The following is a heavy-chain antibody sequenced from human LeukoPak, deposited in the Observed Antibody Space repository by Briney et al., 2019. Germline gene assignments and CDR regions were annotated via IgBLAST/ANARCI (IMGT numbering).Heavy chain of an antibody. CDR1: GYTFTSYG. D-gene: IGHD3-9*01. V-gene: IGHV1-2*02. Sequence: GASVKVSCKASGYTFTSYGISWVRQAPGQGLEWMGWINPNSGGTNYAQKFQGRVTMTRDTSISTAYMELSRLRSDDTAVYYCARGFSGGLRYFDWSRHYYYMDVWGKGTTVTISS. J-gene: IGHJ6*03. CDR2: INPNSGGT. CDR3: ARGFSGGLRYFDWSRHYYYMDV.